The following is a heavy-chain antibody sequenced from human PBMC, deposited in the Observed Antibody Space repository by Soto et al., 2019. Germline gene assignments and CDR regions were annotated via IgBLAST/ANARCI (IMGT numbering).Heavy chain of an antibody. CDR1: GYTFTSYD. CDR3: ARGRDIVATILVY. Sequence: GPSVKVSCKASGYTFTSYDINWVRQATGQGLEWMRWMNPNSGNTGYAQKFQGRVTMTRNTSISTAYMELSSLRSEDTAVYYCARGRDIVATILVYWGQGTLVTVSS. V-gene: IGHV1-8*01. D-gene: IGHD5-12*01. J-gene: IGHJ4*02. CDR2: MNPNSGNT.